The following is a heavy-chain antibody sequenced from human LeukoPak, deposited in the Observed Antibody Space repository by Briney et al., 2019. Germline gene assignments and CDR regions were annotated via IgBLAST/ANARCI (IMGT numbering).Heavy chain of an antibody. J-gene: IGHJ4*02. CDR1: GFTFSSYG. CDR2: IWYDGSNK. V-gene: IGHV3-33*01. Sequence: GRSLRLSCAASGFTFSSYGMHWVRQAPGKGLEWVAVIWYDGSNKYYADSVKGRFTISRDNSKNTLYLQMNSLRAEDTAVYYCARVGYSYALYYFDYWGQRTLVTVSS. D-gene: IGHD5-18*01. CDR3: ARVGYSYALYYFDY.